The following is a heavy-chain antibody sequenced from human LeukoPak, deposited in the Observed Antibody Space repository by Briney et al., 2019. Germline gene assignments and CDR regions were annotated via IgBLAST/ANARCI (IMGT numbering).Heavy chain of an antibody. D-gene: IGHD2-8*02. CDR2: IWPDGTIQ. Sequence: GRSLRLSCAASGFIFSYYGMHWVRQAPGKGLEWLAVIWPDGTIQYYADPVKGRFTISRDNSKNTLYLQLTDLRADDSAVYYCARHNHDWGWDFWGQGAQVTVSS. J-gene: IGHJ4*02. V-gene: IGHV3-33*01. CDR1: GFIFSYYG. CDR3: ARHNHDWGWDF.